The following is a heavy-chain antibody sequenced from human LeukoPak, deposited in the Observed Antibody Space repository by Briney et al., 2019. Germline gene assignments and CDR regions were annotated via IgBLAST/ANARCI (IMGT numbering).Heavy chain of an antibody. CDR3: ARRFDTSGWVDY. Sequence: SETLSLTCTVSGGSISGYYWSWIRQPPGKALEWIGYIYSSGATNSNPSLKSRVTISVDSSKNQFPLKLTSVTAADTAVYYCARRFDTSGWVDYWGQGTLVTVSS. CDR2: IYSSGAT. J-gene: IGHJ4*02. D-gene: IGHD6-19*01. CDR1: GGSISGYY. V-gene: IGHV4-4*09.